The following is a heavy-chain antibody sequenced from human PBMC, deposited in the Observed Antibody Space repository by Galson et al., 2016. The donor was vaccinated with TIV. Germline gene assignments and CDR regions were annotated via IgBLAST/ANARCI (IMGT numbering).Heavy chain of an antibody. CDR3: ARGGYFGGFDVGDNWFDP. V-gene: IGHV1-69*05. CDR2: IIPMFGTA. Sequence: SVKVSCKASGGTFSNYPINWVRQAPGQGLEWMGGIIPMFGTANYPQKFEGRVTITTVESTTTVNMEMSSLRYEDTAVYYCARGGYFGGFDVGDNWFDPWGQATLVTVSS. D-gene: IGHD2-15*01. CDR1: GGTFSNYP. J-gene: IGHJ5*02.